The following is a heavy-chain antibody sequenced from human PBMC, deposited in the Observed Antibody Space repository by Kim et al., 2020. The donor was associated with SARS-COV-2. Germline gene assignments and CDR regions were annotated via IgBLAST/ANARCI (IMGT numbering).Heavy chain of an antibody. CDR1: GYSFITYW. CDR3: ARLPSLVRAGGFDY. J-gene: IGHJ4*02. D-gene: IGHD3-10*01. CDR2: IYPGDSDT. V-gene: IGHV5-51*01. Sequence: GESLKISCKGSGYSFITYWIGWVRQMPGKGLEWMGIIYPGDSDTRYSPSFQGQVTISADKSISTAFLQWSSLGASDTAMYYCARLPSLVRAGGFDYWGQGTLVTVSS.